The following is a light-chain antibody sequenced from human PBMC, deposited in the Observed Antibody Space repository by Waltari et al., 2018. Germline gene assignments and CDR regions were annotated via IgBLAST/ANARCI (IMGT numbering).Light chain of an antibody. Sequence: EIVLTQSPATLSLSPGETATLSCRASQSIRTYLGWYQQKPGQAPRLLPFDASSRATGIPARFRGTGSGTDFTLTVSDLEPEDFGIYYCQQRSIWPYTFGQGTRLEIK. CDR3: QQRSIWPYT. CDR2: DAS. CDR1: QSIRTY. J-gene: IGKJ2*01. V-gene: IGKV3-11*01.